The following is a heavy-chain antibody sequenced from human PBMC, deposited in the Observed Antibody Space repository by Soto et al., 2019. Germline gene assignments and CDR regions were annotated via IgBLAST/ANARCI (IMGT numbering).Heavy chain of an antibody. Sequence: QVQLQESGPGLVKPSQTLSLTCTVSGGSISSGGYYWSWIRQHPGKGLEWIGYIYYRGSTYYNPSLKIRVTISVDTSKNQFSLKLSSVTAADTAVYYCARGPGTGNQDWFDPWGQGTLVTVSS. CDR2: IYYRGST. CDR3: ARGPGTGNQDWFDP. D-gene: IGHD7-27*01. J-gene: IGHJ5*02. V-gene: IGHV4-31*03. CDR1: GGSISSGGYY.